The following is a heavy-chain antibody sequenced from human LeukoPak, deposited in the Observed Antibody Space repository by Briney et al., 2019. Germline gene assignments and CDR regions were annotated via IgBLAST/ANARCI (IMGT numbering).Heavy chain of an antibody. Sequence: ASVKVSCKASGYTFTSYYMHWVRQAPGQGLEWMGIINPSGGSTSYAQKFQGRVTMTRDTSTSTVYMELSSLRSDDTAVYYCARDIVVVPAATHTFDYWGQGTLVTVSS. V-gene: IGHV1-46*01. CDR1: GYTFTSYY. CDR3: ARDIVVVPAATHTFDY. D-gene: IGHD2-2*01. CDR2: INPSGGST. J-gene: IGHJ4*02.